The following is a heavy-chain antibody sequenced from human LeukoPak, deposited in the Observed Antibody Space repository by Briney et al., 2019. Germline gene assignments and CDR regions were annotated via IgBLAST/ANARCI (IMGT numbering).Heavy chain of an antibody. CDR3: AKNLGMIRTIDAFDI. J-gene: IGHJ3*02. D-gene: IGHD3-10*01. CDR2: LNWNSGSI. V-gene: IGHV3-9*01. CDR1: GFTFSSYA. Sequence: GGSLRLSCAASGFTFSSYAMNWVRQAPGKGLEWVSGLNWNSGSIGYADSVKGRFTISRDNAKSSLYLQMNSLRAEDTALYYCAKNLGMIRTIDAFDIWGQGTMVTVSS.